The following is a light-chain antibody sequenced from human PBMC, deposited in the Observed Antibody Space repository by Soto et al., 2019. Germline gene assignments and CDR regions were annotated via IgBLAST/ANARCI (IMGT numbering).Light chain of an antibody. CDR3: QQYGSSIT. J-gene: IGKJ5*01. CDR1: QSVSSSY. CDR2: GAS. Sequence: IVLTQSPGILSLSPGERATLSCRASQSVSSSYLAWYQQKPGQAPRLLIYGASSRATGIPDRFSGSGSGTDFTLTISRLEPEYFALYYCQQYGSSITFGPGTRLEIK. V-gene: IGKV3-20*01.